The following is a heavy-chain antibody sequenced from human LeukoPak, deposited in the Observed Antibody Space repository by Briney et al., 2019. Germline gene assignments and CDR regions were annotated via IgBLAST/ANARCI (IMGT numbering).Heavy chain of an antibody. CDR3: ARVFSYPLRAPFDP. Sequence: NPSETLSLTCTVSGGSISSSSYYWGWIRQPPGKGLEWIGSIYYSGSTNYNPSLKSRVTISVDTSKNQFSLRLSSVTAADTAVYYCARVFSYPLRAPFDPWGQGTLVTVSS. CDR2: IYYSGST. CDR1: GGSISSSSYY. J-gene: IGHJ5*02. D-gene: IGHD3-3*01. V-gene: IGHV4-39*07.